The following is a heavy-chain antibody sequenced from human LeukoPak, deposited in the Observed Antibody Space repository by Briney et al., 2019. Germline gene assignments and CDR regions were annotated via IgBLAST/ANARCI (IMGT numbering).Heavy chain of an antibody. CDR3: LRDLNWSLDQ. V-gene: IGHV3-74*01. Sequence: GGFLRLSCAASGFTFSNYMMHWVRQAPGKGLVWVSRIKSDGITITYADSVKGRFTISRDNAKNTLYLQMNSLRAEDTAVYYCLRDLNWSLDQWGQGTLVTVSS. D-gene: IGHD1-20*01. J-gene: IGHJ4*02. CDR1: GFTFSNYM. CDR2: IKSDGITI.